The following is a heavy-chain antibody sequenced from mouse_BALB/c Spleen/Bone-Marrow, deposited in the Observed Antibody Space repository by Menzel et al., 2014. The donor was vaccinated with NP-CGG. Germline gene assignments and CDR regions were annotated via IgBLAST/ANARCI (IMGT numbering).Heavy chain of an antibody. CDR1: GYSFTSYW. Sequence: VQLQQSGTVLTRPGASVKMSCKASGYSFTSYWMHWVKQRPGQGLEWIGAIYPGNSDTTYNQKFKGKAKLTAVTSASTAYMELSSLTNKDSAVYYCTRNWDWYFDVWGAGTTVTVSS. CDR3: TRNWDWYFDV. D-gene: IGHD4-1*01. V-gene: IGHV1-5*01. J-gene: IGHJ1*01. CDR2: IYPGNSDT.